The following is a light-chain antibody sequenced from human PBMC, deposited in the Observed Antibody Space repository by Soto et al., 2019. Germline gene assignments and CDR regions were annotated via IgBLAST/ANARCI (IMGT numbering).Light chain of an antibody. J-gene: IGLJ2*01. V-gene: IGLV2-14*01. CDR1: RSDVGGYNY. Sequence: QSALTQPASVSGSPGQSITISCTGTRSDVGGYNYVSCYQQHPGKAPKLMIYDVSNRPSGVSNRFSGSKSGNTASLTISGLQAEDEADYYCSSYTSSSTPYVVFGGGTKLTVL. CDR2: DVS. CDR3: SSYTSSSTPYVV.